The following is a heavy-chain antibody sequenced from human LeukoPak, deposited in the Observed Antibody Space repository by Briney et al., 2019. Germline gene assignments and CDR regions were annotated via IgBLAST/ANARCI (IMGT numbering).Heavy chain of an antibody. Sequence: SSETLSLTCTVSGYSISSGYYWGWIRQPPGKGLEWIGSIYHSGSTNYNPSLKSRVTISVDTSKNQFSLKLSSVTAADTAVYYCARHTGYLGYWGQGTLVTVSS. D-gene: IGHD1-14*01. CDR3: ARHTGYLGY. CDR2: IYHSGST. J-gene: IGHJ4*02. CDR1: GYSISSGYY. V-gene: IGHV4-38-2*02.